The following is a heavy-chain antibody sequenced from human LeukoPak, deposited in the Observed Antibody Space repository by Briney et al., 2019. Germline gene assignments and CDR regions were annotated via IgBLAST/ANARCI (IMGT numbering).Heavy chain of an antibody. CDR2: IYYSGST. J-gene: IGHJ6*03. D-gene: IGHD1-26*01. Sequence: PSETLSLTCTVSGGSISSSSYYWGWIRQPPGKGLEWIGSIYYSGSTYYNPSLKSRVTISVDTSKNQFSLKLSSVTAADTAVYYCARGSLRPKTHGGYHYMDVWGKGTTVTVSS. CDR3: ARGSLRPKTHGGYHYMDV. V-gene: IGHV4-39*01. CDR1: GGSISSSSYY.